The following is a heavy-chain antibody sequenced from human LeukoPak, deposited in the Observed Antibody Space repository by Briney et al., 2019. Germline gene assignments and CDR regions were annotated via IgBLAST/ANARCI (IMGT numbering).Heavy chain of an antibody. CDR3: AKDHRYCSGGSCYGADY. Sequence: PGGSLRLSCAASGFGFSSYGMNWVRQAPGKGLEWVAFIRYDGSNKYYADSVEGRFTISRDDSKNTLYLQMNSLRAEDTAVYYCAKDHRYCSGGSCYGADYWGQGTLVTVSS. D-gene: IGHD2-15*01. CDR2: IRYDGSNK. V-gene: IGHV3-30*02. J-gene: IGHJ4*02. CDR1: GFGFSSYG.